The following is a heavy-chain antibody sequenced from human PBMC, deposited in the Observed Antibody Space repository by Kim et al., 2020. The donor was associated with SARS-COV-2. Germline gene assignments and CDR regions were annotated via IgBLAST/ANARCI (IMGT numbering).Heavy chain of an antibody. CDR2: ISYDGSNK. J-gene: IGHJ6*02. D-gene: IGHD3-9*01. CDR3: AKEGRVDYDILTGYYGMDV. CDR1: GFTFSSYG. V-gene: IGHV3-30*18. Sequence: GGSLRLSCAASGFTFSSYGMHWVRQAPGKGLEWVAVISYDGSNKYYADSVKGRFTISRDNSKNTLYLQMNSLRAEDTAVNYCAKEGRVDYDILTGYYGMDVWGQGTTVTVSS.